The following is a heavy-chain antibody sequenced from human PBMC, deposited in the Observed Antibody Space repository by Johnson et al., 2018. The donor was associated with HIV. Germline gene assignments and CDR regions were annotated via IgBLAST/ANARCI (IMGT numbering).Heavy chain of an antibody. J-gene: IGHJ3*02. CDR1: GFTFSSYW. CDR2: IKQDGSEK. CDR3: ASDNLWEPAPDDAFDI. V-gene: IGHV3-7*05. D-gene: IGHD1-26*01. Sequence: VQLVESGGGLVQPGGSLRLSCAASGFTFSSYWMSWVRQAPGKGLEWVANIKQDGSEKYYVDSVKGRFTISRDNAKNSLYLQMNSLRAEDTAVYYCASDNLWEPAPDDAFDIWGQGTMVTVSS.